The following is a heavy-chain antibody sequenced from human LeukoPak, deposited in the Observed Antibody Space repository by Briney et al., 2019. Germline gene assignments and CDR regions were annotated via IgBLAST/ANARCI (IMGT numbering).Heavy chain of an antibody. CDR1: GYTFTSYD. Sequence: ASVKVSCKASGYTFTSYDINWVRQATGQGLEWMGWMNPSSGNTGYAQKFQGRVTMTRNTSISTAYMELSSLRSEDTAVYYCARALAAYYYYYYYMDVWGKGTTVTISS. CDR3: ARALAAYYYYYYYMDV. D-gene: IGHD6-13*01. CDR2: MNPSSGNT. V-gene: IGHV1-8*01. J-gene: IGHJ6*03.